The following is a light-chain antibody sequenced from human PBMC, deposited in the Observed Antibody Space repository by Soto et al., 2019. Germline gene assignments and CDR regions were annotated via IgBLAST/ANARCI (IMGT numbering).Light chain of an antibody. CDR2: DAT. Sequence: QSALTQPRSVSGSPGQSVTMPCPATTSNIVSYTSFSWYQQHPGKAPKHILHDATERPSEVSYRFSGSKSGNTASLTVSGLQAEDEADYYCLSYVCKYTWRFGGGTKLTVL. CDR3: LSYVCKYTWR. CDR1: TSNIVSYTS. J-gene: IGLJ2*01. V-gene: IGLV2-11*01.